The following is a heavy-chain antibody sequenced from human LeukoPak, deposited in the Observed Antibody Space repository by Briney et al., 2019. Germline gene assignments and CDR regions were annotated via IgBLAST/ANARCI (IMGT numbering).Heavy chain of an antibody. J-gene: IGHJ4*02. Sequence: ASVKVSCKASGYTFTSYGISWVRQAPGQGLEWMGWISAYNGNTNYAQKLQGRVTMTTDTSTSTAYMELRSLRSDDTAVYYCAREPPYYYGSGSCGYFDYWGQGTLVTVSS. CDR3: AREPPYYYGSGSCGYFDY. CDR2: ISAYNGNT. CDR1: GYTFTSYG. D-gene: IGHD3-10*01. V-gene: IGHV1-18*01.